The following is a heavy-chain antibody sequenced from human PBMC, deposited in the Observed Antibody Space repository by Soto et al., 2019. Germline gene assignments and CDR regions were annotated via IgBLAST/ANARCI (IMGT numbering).Heavy chain of an antibody. J-gene: IGHJ6*02. Sequence: ASVQVSCMASGYTFTSYAMHWVRQAPGQRLEWMGWINAGNGNTNYSQKFQGRVTITRDTSASTAYMELSSLRSEDTAVYYCARYYDFWSGYYTRPYGMDVWGQGTTVTVSS. CDR2: INAGNGNT. CDR1: GYTFTSYA. D-gene: IGHD3-3*01. CDR3: ARYYDFWSGYYTRPYGMDV. V-gene: IGHV1-3*01.